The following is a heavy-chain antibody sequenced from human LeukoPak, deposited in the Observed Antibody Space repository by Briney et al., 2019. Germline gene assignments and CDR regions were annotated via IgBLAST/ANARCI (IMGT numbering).Heavy chain of an antibody. CDR3: ARVSVRYGDYYFDH. Sequence: SETLSLTCTVSGGTITTYYWSWIRQPPGKGLEWIAYINYAGTTNYNPSLESRVTISLDTSKNQFSLNLSSVTAADTAVYYCARVSVRYGDYYFDHWGQGTLVIVSS. J-gene: IGHJ4*02. V-gene: IGHV4-59*01. D-gene: IGHD4-17*01. CDR1: GGTITTYY. CDR2: INYAGTT.